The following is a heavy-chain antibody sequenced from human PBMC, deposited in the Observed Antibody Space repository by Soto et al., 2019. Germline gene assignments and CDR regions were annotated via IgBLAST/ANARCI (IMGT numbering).Heavy chain of an antibody. V-gene: IGHV1-8*01. CDR1: GYTFTSYD. Sequence: RASVKVSCKASGYTFTSYDINWVRQATGQGLEWMGWMNPNSGNTGYAQKFQGRVTMTRNTSISTAYMELSSLRSEDTAVYYCARGGIRRNWFDPWGQGTLVTVSS. CDR2: MNPNSGNT. CDR3: ARGGIRRNWFDP. J-gene: IGHJ5*02. D-gene: IGHD3-10*01.